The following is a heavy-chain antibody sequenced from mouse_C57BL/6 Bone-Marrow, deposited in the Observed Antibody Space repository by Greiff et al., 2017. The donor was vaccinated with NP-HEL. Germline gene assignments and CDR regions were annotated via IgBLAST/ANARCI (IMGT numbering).Heavy chain of an antibody. J-gene: IGHJ4*01. CDR2: IDPENGDT. CDR1: GFNIKDDY. D-gene: IGHD1-1*01. Sequence: VQLQQSGAELVRPGASVKLSCTVSGFNIKDDYMHWVKQRPEQGLEWIGWIDPENGDTEYASKFPGTAPITAETASNTAYRQLSSRTSEDTAVYYCTTGGSSPYAMDYWGQGTSVTVSS. CDR3: TTGGSSPYAMDY. V-gene: IGHV14-4*01.